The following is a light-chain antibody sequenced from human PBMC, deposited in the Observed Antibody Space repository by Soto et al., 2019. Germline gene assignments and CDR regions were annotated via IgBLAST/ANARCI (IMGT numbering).Light chain of an antibody. V-gene: IGKV1-12*01. J-gene: IGKJ4*01. CDR3: QQGDSMPLT. Sequence: DIQMTQSPSSVSASVGDRVTITCRASQGIRRWLAWYQQKPGEALKLLIYGISNLQSGVPPRFSGSGSGTDFTLTISSLQPEDSATYYCQQGDSMPLTFGGGTKVDIK. CDR1: QGIRRW. CDR2: GIS.